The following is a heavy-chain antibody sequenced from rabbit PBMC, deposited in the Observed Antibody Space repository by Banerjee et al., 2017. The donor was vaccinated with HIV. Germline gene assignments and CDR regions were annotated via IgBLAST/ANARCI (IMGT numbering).Heavy chain of an antibody. J-gene: IGHJ4*01. CDR2: IDTNTGYT. CDR1: GFSFSNGYV. D-gene: IGHD4-2*01. Sequence: QEQLEESGGGLVKPEGSLTLTCKASGFSFSNGYVMCWVRQAPGKGLEWIGFIDTNTGYTYYASWAKGRFTISQTSPTTVTLQMTSLTVADTATYFCVRWDYVGCVGLNLWGPGTLVTVS. CDR3: VRWDYVGCVGLNL. V-gene: IGHV1S45*01.